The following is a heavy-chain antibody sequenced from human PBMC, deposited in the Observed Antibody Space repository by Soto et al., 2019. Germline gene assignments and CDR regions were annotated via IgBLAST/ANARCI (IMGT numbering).Heavy chain of an antibody. Sequence: EVQLLDSGGGLVQPGGSLRLSCAASGFSFSNHAMSWVRQAPGKGLEWVSTISASAVGTYYADSVKGRFIISRDSSRNTLYLQMNSLRAEDTAVYYCVRRTGGATSNIWFDYWGREPWSPSPQ. V-gene: IGHV3-23*01. D-gene: IGHD1-26*01. J-gene: IGHJ4*02. CDR3: VRRTGGATSNIWFDY. CDR1: GFSFSNHA. CDR2: ISASAVGT.